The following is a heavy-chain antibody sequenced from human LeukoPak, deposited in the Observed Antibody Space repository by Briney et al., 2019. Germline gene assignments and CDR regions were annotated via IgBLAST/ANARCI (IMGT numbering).Heavy chain of an antibody. Sequence: SQTLSLTCTVPGGSISSSHYYSGWIRHSPGKGLEWIGSIYYSGTTYYNPSLESRVTISDDTSMNRFSLMLTSLTAADTAVYYCARQSSDYSYYYIDVWGEGTTVIVSS. CDR3: ARQSSDYSYYYIDV. CDR2: IYYSGTT. CDR1: GGSISSSHYY. V-gene: IGHV4-39*01. J-gene: IGHJ6*03.